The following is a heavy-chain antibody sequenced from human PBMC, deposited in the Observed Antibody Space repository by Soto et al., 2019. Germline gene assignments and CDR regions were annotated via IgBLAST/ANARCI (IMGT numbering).Heavy chain of an antibody. Sequence: GGSLRLSCAASGFTLSGYTMHWVRQAPGKGLEWVAFISYDGSNTYYADSVKGRFTISRDNSKNTLYLQMNSLRAEDTAVYYCARGRQGFLTGHDAFEIWGQGTMVTVSS. D-gene: IGHD3-9*01. V-gene: IGHV3-30-3*01. J-gene: IGHJ3*02. CDR3: ARGRQGFLTGHDAFEI. CDR1: GFTLSGYT. CDR2: ISYDGSNT.